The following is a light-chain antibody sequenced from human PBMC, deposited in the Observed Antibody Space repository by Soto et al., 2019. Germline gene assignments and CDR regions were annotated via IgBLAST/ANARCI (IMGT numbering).Light chain of an antibody. CDR1: SSDVGAYNY. J-gene: IGLJ1*01. V-gene: IGLV2-14*01. CDR2: EVS. Sequence: QSELTQPASVSGSVGQSITISCTGTSSDVGAYNYVSWYQQQPGKAPKLMISEVSNRPSGVSNRFSGSKSGNTASLIISGLQAEDEAEYYCCSFTSITTYVFGTGTKVTVL. CDR3: CSFTSITTYV.